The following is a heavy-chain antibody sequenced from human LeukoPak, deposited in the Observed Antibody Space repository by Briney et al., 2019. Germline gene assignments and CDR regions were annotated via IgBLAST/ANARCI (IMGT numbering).Heavy chain of an antibody. CDR2: IYYSGST. J-gene: IGHJ4*02. Sequence: PSETLSLTCTVSGGSISSSSYYWGWIRQPPGKGLEWIGSIYYSGSTYYNPSLKSRVTISVDTSKNQFSLKLSSVTAADTAVYYCARRFHFQTYYYGSGSQFDYWGQGTLVTVPS. CDR1: GGSISSSSYY. V-gene: IGHV4-39*01. CDR3: ARRFHFQTYYYGSGSQFDY. D-gene: IGHD3-10*01.